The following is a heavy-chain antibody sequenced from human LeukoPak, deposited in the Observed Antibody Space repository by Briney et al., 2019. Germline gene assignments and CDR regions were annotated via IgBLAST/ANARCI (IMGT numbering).Heavy chain of an antibody. J-gene: IGHJ6*03. V-gene: IGHV4-59*12. D-gene: IGHD6-6*01. Sequence: PSETLSLTCTVSGGSISSYYWSWIRQPPGKGLEWIGYIYYSGSTNYNPSLKSRVTMSVDTSKNQFSLKLSSVTAADTAVYYCARDSTHGSSSDYYYYMDVWGKGTTVTVSS. CDR2: IYYSGST. CDR3: ARDSTHGSSSDYYYYMDV. CDR1: GGSISSYY.